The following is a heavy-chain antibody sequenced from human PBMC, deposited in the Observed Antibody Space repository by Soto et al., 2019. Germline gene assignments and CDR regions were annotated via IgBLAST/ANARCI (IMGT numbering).Heavy chain of an antibody. V-gene: IGHV4-4*02. J-gene: IGHJ4*01. D-gene: IGHD6-19*01. CDR3: ARVFSSGSGWMYYFDF. CDR2: VFHTGGT. Sequence: QVQLQESGPGLVKPSETLSLTCTVSSDSIGGENWWSWVRQPPGLGLEWIGEVFHTGGTNYNPSLKSRVTMEVDKSKNQFSLKLISATAADTAVYYCARVFSSGSGWMYYFDFWGHGTLVSVSS. CDR1: SDSIGGENW.